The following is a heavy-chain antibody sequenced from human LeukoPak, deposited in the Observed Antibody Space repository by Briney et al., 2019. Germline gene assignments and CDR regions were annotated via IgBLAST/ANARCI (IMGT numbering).Heavy chain of an antibody. D-gene: IGHD4-11*01. CDR2: IKSKTDGGTT. CDR3: TGRELQYDTHLVY. V-gene: IGHV3-15*01. J-gene: IGHJ4*02. CDR1: GFTFSSYA. Sequence: GGSLRLSCAASGFTFSSYAMSWVRQAPGEGLEWVGRIKSKTDGGTTDYAAPVKGRFTISRDDSKSTVFLQMNSLKTEDTAVYYCTGRELQYDTHLVYWGQGTRVTVSS.